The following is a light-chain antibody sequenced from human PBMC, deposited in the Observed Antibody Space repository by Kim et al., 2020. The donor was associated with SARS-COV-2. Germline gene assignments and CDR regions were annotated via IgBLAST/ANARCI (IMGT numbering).Light chain of an antibody. Sequence: GQSITISCTGTSRDIGGYNYVSWYQQHPGKAPKLMIYDVSNRPSGVSTRFSGSRSGNTASLTISGLQPEDEADYYCSAYTSISTLVFGGGTQLTVL. V-gene: IGLV2-14*03. CDR2: DVS. J-gene: IGLJ3*02. CDR1: SRDIGGYNY. CDR3: SAYTSISTLV.